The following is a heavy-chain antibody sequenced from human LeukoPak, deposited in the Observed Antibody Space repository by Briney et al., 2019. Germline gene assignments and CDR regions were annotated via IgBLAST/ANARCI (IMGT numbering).Heavy chain of an antibody. V-gene: IGHV3-7*01. CDR1: GFTFSSYS. Sequence: GGSLRLSCAASGFTFSSYSMSWVRQAPGKGLEWVANIKQDGSEKYYVDSVKGRFTISRDNAKNSLYLQMNSLRAEDTAVYYCARRRYSGSSQHFDYWGQGTLVTVSS. CDR3: ARRRYSGSSQHFDY. J-gene: IGHJ4*02. CDR2: IKQDGSEK. D-gene: IGHD1-26*01.